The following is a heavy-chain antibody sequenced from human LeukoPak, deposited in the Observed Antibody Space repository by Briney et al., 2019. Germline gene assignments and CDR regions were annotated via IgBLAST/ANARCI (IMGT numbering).Heavy chain of an antibody. V-gene: IGHV4-59*12. Sequence: SETLSLTCTVSGGSISSYYWSWIRQPPGKGLEWIGYIYYSGSTNYNPSLKSRVTISVDASKNQFSLKLSSVTAADTAVYYCARGLGYCSSTSCYTRYYYGMDVWGQGTTVTVSS. CDR2: IYYSGST. CDR1: GGSISSYY. J-gene: IGHJ6*02. CDR3: ARGLGYCSSTSCYTRYYYGMDV. D-gene: IGHD2-2*02.